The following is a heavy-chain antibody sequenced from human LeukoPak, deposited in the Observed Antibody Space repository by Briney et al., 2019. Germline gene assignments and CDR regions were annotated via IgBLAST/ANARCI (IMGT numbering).Heavy chain of an antibody. CDR3: ARGGSRSYTSSTLDY. J-gene: IGHJ4*02. Sequence: SETLSLTCTVSGGSISSYYWTWIRQPAGKGLEWIGRIYTSGSSNYNPSLKSRVTMSVDTSKNQFSLKLSSVTAADTAVYYCARGGSRSYTSSTLDYWGQGTLVTVSS. CDR2: IYTSGSS. CDR1: GGSISSYY. V-gene: IGHV4-4*07. D-gene: IGHD6-6*01.